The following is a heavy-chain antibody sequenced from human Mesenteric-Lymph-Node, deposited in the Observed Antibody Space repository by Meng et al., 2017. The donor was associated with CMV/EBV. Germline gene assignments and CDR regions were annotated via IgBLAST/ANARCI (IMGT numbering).Heavy chain of an antibody. Sequence: CVLSWVRQAPGQGLEWVGGIIPIFGRTNYAQKFQDRVTITVDESTTTAYMELTSLRSEDTAVYYCARSGRTYYYGSGSYYNGNWFDPWGPGTLVTVSS. J-gene: IGHJ5*02. V-gene: IGHV1-69*01. CDR3: ARSGRTYYYGSGSYYNGNWFDP. CDR2: IIPIFGRT. D-gene: IGHD3-10*01. CDR1: CV.